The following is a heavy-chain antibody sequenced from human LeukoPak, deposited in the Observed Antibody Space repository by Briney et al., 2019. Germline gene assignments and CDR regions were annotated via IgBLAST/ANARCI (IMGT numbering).Heavy chain of an antibody. Sequence: GGSLRLSCAASGFTFSSYGMHWVRQAPGKGLEWVAVISYDGSNKYYADSVKGRFAISRDNSKNTLYLQMNSLRAEDTAVYYCAKQGHYYGSGSSFNGCYFDYWGQGTLVTVSS. CDR2: ISYDGSNK. CDR1: GFTFSSYG. CDR3: AKQGHYYGSGSSFNGCYFDY. J-gene: IGHJ4*02. V-gene: IGHV3-30*18. D-gene: IGHD3-10*01.